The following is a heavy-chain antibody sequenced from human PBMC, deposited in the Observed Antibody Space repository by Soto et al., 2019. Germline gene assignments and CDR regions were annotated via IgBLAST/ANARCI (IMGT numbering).Heavy chain of an antibody. D-gene: IGHD2-8*01. Sequence: ASVKVSCKASGYTFTSYDINWVRQATGRGLEWMGWMNPNSGNTGYAQKFQGRVTMTRNTSISTAYMELSSLRSEDTAVYYCARGRGIVLMVYAIRRHNWFDPWGQGTLVTVSS. CDR1: GYTFTSYD. CDR3: ARGRGIVLMVYAIRRHNWFDP. CDR2: MNPNSGNT. V-gene: IGHV1-8*01. J-gene: IGHJ5*02.